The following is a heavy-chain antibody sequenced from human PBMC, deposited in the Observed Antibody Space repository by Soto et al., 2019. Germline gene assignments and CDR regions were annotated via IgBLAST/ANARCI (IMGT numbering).Heavy chain of an antibody. J-gene: IGHJ4*02. D-gene: IGHD3-22*01. CDR3: ARMNYYDTSGYPFDY. CDR1: GGSISSYY. V-gene: IGHV4-59*01. CDR2: IYFRGTT. Sequence: SETLCLTCTVSGGSISSYYWSWIRQPPGKGLEWIGYIYFRGTTNYNPSLKSRVTMSADTSKNQFSLKLNSVTAADTAVYYCARMNYYDTSGYPFDYWGQGMIVTVSS.